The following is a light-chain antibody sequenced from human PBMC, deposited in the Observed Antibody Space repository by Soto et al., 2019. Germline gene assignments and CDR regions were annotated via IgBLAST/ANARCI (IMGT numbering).Light chain of an antibody. J-gene: IGKJ1*01. V-gene: IGKV3-20*01. CDR3: HQYDTIVQT. Sequence: EIVLTHSPGTLSLSPWYRSTLSCSSSQSVRNSLLAWYQQKPGQPPRLLIYDASTRATATPERFSGSGSGTDFTLTISRLEPEDFAVYYCHQYDTIVQTFGQGTKVDIK. CDR1: QSVRNSL. CDR2: DAS.